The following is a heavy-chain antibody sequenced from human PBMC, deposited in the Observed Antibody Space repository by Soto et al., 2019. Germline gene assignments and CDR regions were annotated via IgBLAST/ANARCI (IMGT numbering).Heavy chain of an antibody. D-gene: IGHD3-22*01. J-gene: IGHJ3*02. Sequence: QVQLVQSGAEVQKPGSSVKVSCKASGGTFSSYAISWVRQAPGQGREWMGGIIPIFGTANYAQKFQGRVTITADESTSTAYMELSSLRSEDTAVYYCARGTYYYDSSGSHAFDIWGQGTMVTVSS. V-gene: IGHV1-69*01. CDR3: ARGTYYYDSSGSHAFDI. CDR1: GGTFSSYA. CDR2: IIPIFGTA.